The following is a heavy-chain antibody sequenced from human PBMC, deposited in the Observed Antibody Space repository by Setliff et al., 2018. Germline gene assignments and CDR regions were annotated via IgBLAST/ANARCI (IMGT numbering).Heavy chain of an antibody. CDR3: ARESGSPRYMDV. CDR1: GYTFTSFD. Sequence: ASVKVSCKASGYTFTSFDISWVRQAPGQGLEWMGWISADNGKTSFAQKYQGRVTMTTDTSTSTVYMELRSLRSDDTAVYYCARESGSPRYMDVWGNGTTVTVSS. J-gene: IGHJ6*03. V-gene: IGHV1-18*01. D-gene: IGHD3-3*01. CDR2: ISADNGKT.